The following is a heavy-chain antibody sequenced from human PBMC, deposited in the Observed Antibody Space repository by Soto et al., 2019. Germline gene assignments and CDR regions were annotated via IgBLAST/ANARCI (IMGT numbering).Heavy chain of an antibody. CDR1: GFTVSSNY. J-gene: IGHJ6*02. CDR3: ARVSTVTLLYYYYGMDV. CDR2: IYSGGST. V-gene: IGHV3-53*04. D-gene: IGHD4-17*01. Sequence: GGSLRLSCAASGFTVSSNYMSWVRQAPGKGLEWVSVIYSGGSTYYADSVKGRFTISRHNSKNTLYLQMNSLRAEDTAVYYCARVSTVTLLYYYYGMDVWGQGTTVTVS.